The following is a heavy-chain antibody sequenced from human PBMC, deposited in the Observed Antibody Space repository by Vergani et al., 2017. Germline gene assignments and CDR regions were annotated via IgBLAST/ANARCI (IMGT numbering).Heavy chain of an antibody. CDR3: AIVTDYYDNSGYYLDY. CDR2: FDPEHGEV. Sequence: QVQLVQCGSEVRKPGASVKVSCQVSGYSLTELTIHWVRQAPGKGLEWMGGFDPEHGEVTFAHHIQGRVTMTEDRSTDTAYMELSSLRPEDTALYYCAIVTDYYDNSGYYLDYWGQGNLVTVSS. D-gene: IGHD3-22*01. V-gene: IGHV1-24*01. CDR1: GYSLTELT. J-gene: IGHJ4*02.